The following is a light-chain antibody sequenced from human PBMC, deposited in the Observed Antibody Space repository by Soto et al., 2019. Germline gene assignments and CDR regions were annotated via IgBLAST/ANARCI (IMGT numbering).Light chain of an antibody. Sequence: EIVLTQSPGTGSLSPVEIATLSCRASQSVSSYLAWYQQKPGQPPRLLIYDASNRATGIPARFSGSGSGTDFTLTISSLEPEDFAVYYCQRRSNWSTTFGQGTKVDIK. CDR1: QSVSSY. V-gene: IGKV3-11*01. CDR2: DAS. CDR3: QRRSNWSTT. J-gene: IGKJ1*01.